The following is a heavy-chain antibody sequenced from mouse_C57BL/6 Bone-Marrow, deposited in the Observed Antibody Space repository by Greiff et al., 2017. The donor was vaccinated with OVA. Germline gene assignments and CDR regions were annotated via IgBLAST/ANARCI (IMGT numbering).Heavy chain of an antibody. J-gene: IGHJ1*03. CDR2: IWRGGSS. V-gene: IGHV2-9*01. Sequence: VKLMESGPGLVAPSQSLSITCTVSGFSLTSYGVDWVRQPPGKGLEWLGVIWRGGSSNYNSAIMSRLRISEDNSQSQFFLKMNSLQTDDTAMYYCAKHFYYGSLFEVWGTGTTVTVSS. CDR1: GFSLTSYG. CDR3: AKHFYYGSLFEV. D-gene: IGHD1-1*01.